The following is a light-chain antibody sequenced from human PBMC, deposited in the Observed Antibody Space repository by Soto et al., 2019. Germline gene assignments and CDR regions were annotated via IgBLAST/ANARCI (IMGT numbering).Light chain of an antibody. J-gene: IGLJ2*01. Sequence: QSVLTHPPSVSGAPGQRVTISCTGSSSNIGAGYDVHWYQQLPGTAPKLLIYGNSNRPSGVPDRFSGSKSGTSASLAITGLQPEDEADYYCQSYDSSLSVVVFGGETKVTVL. CDR2: GNS. CDR1: SSNIGAGYD. CDR3: QSYDSSLSVVV. V-gene: IGLV1-40*01.